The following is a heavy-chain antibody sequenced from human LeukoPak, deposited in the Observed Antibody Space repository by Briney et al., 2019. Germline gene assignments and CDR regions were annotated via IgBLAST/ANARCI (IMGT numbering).Heavy chain of an antibody. J-gene: IGHJ4*02. D-gene: IGHD3-16*01. V-gene: IGHV3-21*01. CDR2: ITSSSAYV. Sequence: GGSLRLSCAASGFTFSSYSMSWVRQAPGKGLEWVSSITSSSAYVFYADSVKGRFTISRDNAQNSLYLQMNSLRAEDTAVYYCARVKYYDQDFDYWGQGTLVTVSS. CDR1: GFTFSSYS. CDR3: ARVKYYDQDFDY.